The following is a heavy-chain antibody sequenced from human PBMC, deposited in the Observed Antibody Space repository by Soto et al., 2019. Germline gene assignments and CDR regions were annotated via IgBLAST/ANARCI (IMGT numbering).Heavy chain of an antibody. J-gene: IGHJ3*02. CDR2: ISGSGGST. CDR1: GVTFISYA. CDR3: AKPIYDSSGYYYPDAFDI. V-gene: IGHV3-23*01. Sequence: GGSLRHSCAASGVTFISYAMSWVRQATGKGLEWVSAISGSGGSTYYADSVKGRFTISRDNSKNTLYLQMNSLRAEDTAVYYCAKPIYDSSGYYYPDAFDIWGQGTMVTVSS. D-gene: IGHD3-22*01.